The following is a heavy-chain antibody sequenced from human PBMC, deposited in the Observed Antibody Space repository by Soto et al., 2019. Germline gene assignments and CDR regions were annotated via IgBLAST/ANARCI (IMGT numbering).Heavy chain of an antibody. J-gene: IGHJ6*02. V-gene: IGHV3-21*01. CDR2: ISSSGYI. CDR3: ARDCSGGSCYPGMDV. CDR1: GFNFNSYT. D-gene: IGHD2-15*01. Sequence: EVQLVESGGGLVKPGGSLRLSCAASGFNFNSYTINWVRQAPGKRLEWLSSISSSGYIFSTDSVRGRFTISRDNAKNSVYLQVNSLRAEDTGVYFCARDCSGGSCYPGMDVWGQGITVTVSS.